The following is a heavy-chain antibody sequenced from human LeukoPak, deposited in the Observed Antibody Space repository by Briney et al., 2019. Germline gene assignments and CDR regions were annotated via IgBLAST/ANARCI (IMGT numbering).Heavy chain of an antibody. J-gene: IGHJ4*02. CDR2: ISGSGGST. CDR1: GFTFSSYA. Sequence: PGGSLRLSCAASGFTFSSYAMSWVRQAPGKGLEWVSAISGSGGSTYYADSVKGRFTISRDNSKNMLYLQMNSLRAEDTAVYYCAKAGAYSGSYQSYFDYWGQGTLVTVSS. CDR3: AKAGAYSGSYQSYFDY. D-gene: IGHD1-26*01. V-gene: IGHV3-23*01.